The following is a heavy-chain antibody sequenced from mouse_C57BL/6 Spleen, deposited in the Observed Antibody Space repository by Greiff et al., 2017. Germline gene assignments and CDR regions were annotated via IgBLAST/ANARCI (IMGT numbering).Heavy chain of an antibody. D-gene: IGHD1-1*01. CDR3: ARHEEDYYGSSPSYWYFDV. V-gene: IGHV1-62-2*01. CDR1: GYTFTEYT. CDR2: FHPGSGSI. Sequence: VMLVESGAELVKPGASVKLSCKASGYTFTEYTIHWVKQRSGQGLEWIGWFHPGSGSIKYNEKFKDKATLTADKSSSTVYMELSRLTSEDSAVYFCARHEEDYYGSSPSYWYFDVWGTGTTVTVSS. J-gene: IGHJ1*03.